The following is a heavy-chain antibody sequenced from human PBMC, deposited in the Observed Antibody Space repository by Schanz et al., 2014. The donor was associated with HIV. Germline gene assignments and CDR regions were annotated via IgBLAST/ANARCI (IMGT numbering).Heavy chain of an antibody. Sequence: EVQLVESGGGLVQRGGSLRLSCVASRFTFSVYAMNWVRQAPGKGLEWVSSIDSSSSYKYYADSVKGRFTISRDNAKNSLYLQMNTLRAEDTAVYYCARSYYYDGSPLPLDSWGQGTLVTVSS. J-gene: IGHJ4*02. CDR3: ARSYYYDGSPLPLDS. V-gene: IGHV3-21*01. CDR2: IDSSSSYK. D-gene: IGHD3-22*01. CDR1: RFTFSVYA.